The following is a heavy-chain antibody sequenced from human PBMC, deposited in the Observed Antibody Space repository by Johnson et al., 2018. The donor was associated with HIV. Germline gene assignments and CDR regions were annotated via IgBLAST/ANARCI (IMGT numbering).Heavy chain of an antibody. CDR3: AKDPTTYYYDSSGYRTGGDAFDI. J-gene: IGHJ3*02. V-gene: IGHV3-23*04. CDR2: ISGSGGST. CDR1: GFTFSSYA. Sequence: MLLVESGGGLVQPGGSLRLSCAASGFTFSSYAMSWVRQAPGKGLEWVSGISGSGGSTYYADSVKGRFTISRDNSKNTLYLQMNSLRAEDTAVYYFAKDPTTYYYDSSGYRTGGDAFDIWGQGTMVTVSS. D-gene: IGHD3-22*01.